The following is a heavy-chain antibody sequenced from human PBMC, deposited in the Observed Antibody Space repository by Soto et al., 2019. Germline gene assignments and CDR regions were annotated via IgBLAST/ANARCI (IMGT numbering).Heavy chain of an antibody. D-gene: IGHD2-2*01. CDR1: GFTFSSYS. J-gene: IGHJ5*02. Sequence: EVQLVESGGGLVKPGGSLRLSCAASGFTFSSYSMNWVRQAPGKGLEWVSSISSSSSYIYYADSVKGRFTISRDNAKNSLYLQMNSLRAEDTAVYYCARLHKSSSTHGPCGQGTLVTVSS. CDR2: ISSSSSYI. V-gene: IGHV3-21*01. CDR3: ARLHKSSSTHGP.